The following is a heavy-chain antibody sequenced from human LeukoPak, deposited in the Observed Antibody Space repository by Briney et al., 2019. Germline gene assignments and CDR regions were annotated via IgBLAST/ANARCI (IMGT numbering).Heavy chain of an antibody. CDR3: ARVPYCSGGSCLLSRLVYYYYYMDV. CDR1: GGTFSSYA. CDR2: NIPIFGTA. Sequence: SVKVSCKASGGTFSSYAISWVRQAPGQGLEWMGGNIPIFGTANYAQKFQGRVTITTDESTSTAYMELSSLRSEDTAVYYCARVPYCSGGSCLLSRLVYYYYYMDVWGKGTTVTVSS. D-gene: IGHD2-15*01. V-gene: IGHV1-69*05. J-gene: IGHJ6*03.